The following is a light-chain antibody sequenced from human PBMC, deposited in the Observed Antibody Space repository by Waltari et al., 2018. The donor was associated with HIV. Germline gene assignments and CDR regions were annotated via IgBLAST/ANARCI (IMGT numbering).Light chain of an antibody. CDR2: EVS. CDR1: SRDVGGYNL. J-gene: IGLJ2*01. V-gene: IGLV2-23*02. Sequence: QSALTQPASVSRSFGQSITIPCPGTSRDVGGYNLVSWYQHHPDKTPKLIIYEVSKRPSGVTNRFSCSTSANSASMTISGLQAEDEADYYGCSYAGSNIPFGGGTKVTVL. CDR3: CSYAGSNIP.